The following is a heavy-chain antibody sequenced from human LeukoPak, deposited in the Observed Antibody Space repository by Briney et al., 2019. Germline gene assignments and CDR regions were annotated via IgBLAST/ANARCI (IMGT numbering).Heavy chain of an antibody. CDR2: LGYDGSNE. CDR1: GFTFRSYG. D-gene: IGHD4-17*01. CDR3: AKGMTTGPRSVYHYMDV. Sequence: GGSLRLSCVASGFTFRSYGMHWVRQAPGKGLDCLSLLGYDGSNEYYADSVKGRFTISRDNSKNTLYLQMNSLRAEDTAVYYCAKGMTTGPRSVYHYMDVWGKGTTVTVSS. J-gene: IGHJ6*03. V-gene: IGHV3-30*02.